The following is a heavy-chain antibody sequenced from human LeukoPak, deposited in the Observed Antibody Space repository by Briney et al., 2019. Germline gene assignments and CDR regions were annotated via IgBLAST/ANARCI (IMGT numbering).Heavy chain of an antibody. CDR1: GFTFSSCA. CDR2: IWNDGSNK. Sequence: GRSLRLSCAASGFTFSSCAMHWVRQAPGKGLEWVAIIWNDGSNKYYADSVKGRFTISRDNSKNTLFLQMNSLRADDTAVYYCAKEAAVAGTVPKNWVDPWGQGTLVTVSS. V-gene: IGHV3-33*06. D-gene: IGHD6-19*01. CDR3: AKEAAVAGTVPKNWVDP. J-gene: IGHJ5*02.